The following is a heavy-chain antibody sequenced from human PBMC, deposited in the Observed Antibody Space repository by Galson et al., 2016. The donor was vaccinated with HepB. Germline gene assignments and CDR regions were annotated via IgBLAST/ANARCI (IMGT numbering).Heavy chain of an antibody. CDR1: GYTFTSYT. J-gene: IGHJ4*02. D-gene: IGHD1-14*01. Sequence: SVKVSCKASGYTFTSYTLSWVRQAPGQGLECMGWISPYNGNTNYAQKFQDRVTMTTGTPTSTVYMELRSLTSDDTAVYYCARVDRDVGFHWGQGTLVTVSS. CDR2: ISPYNGNT. CDR3: ARVDRDVGFH. V-gene: IGHV1-18*01.